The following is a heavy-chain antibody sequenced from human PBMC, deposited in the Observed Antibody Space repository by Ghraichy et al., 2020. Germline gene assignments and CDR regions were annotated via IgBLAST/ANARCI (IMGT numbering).Heavy chain of an antibody. D-gene: IGHD3-22*01. J-gene: IGHJ4*02. V-gene: IGHV4-59*01. CDR3: ARGIDSSGYYYVAFGY. CDR1: GGSISSYY. CDR2: IYYSGST. Sequence: SETLSLTCTVSGGSISSYYWSWIRQPPGKGLEWIGYIYYSGSTNYNPSLKSRVTISVDTSKNQFSLKLSSVTAADTAVYYCARGIDSSGYYYVAFGYWGQGTLVTVSS.